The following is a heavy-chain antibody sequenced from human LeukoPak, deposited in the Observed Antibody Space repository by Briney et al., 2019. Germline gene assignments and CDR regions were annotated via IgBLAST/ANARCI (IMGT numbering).Heavy chain of an antibody. CDR3: ARAGDYGDYHFDY. CDR2: INSDGSST. CDR1: GFTFSSYW. V-gene: IGHV3-74*01. J-gene: IGHJ4*02. D-gene: IGHD4-17*01. Sequence: GGSLRPSCAASGFTFSSYWMHWARQAPGKGLVWVSRINSDGSSTSYADSVKGRFTISRDNAKNTLYLQMNSLRAEDTAVYYCARAGDYGDYHFDYWGQGTLVTVSS.